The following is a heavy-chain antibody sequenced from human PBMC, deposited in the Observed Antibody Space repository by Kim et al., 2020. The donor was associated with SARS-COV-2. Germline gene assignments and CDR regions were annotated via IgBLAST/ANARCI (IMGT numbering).Heavy chain of an antibody. D-gene: IGHD6-13*01. J-gene: IGHJ4*02. CDR2: INPNSGGT. CDR3: AREWGGLGSSSQGVFDY. V-gene: IGHV1-2*05. Sequence: ASVKVSCKASGYTFTGYYMHWVRQAPGQGLEWMGRINPNSGGTNYAQKFQGRVTMTTDTSISTAYMELSRLRSDDTVVYYCAREWGGLGSSSQGVFDYWGQGTLVTVSS. CDR1: GYTFTGYY.